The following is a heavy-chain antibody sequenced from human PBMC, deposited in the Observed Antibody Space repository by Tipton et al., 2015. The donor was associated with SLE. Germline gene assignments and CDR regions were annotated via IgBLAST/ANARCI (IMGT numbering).Heavy chain of an antibody. CDR3: AKGTIFGVSYYKDV. J-gene: IGHJ6*03. D-gene: IGHD3-3*01. CDR2: ISWDGGST. CDR1: GFTFDDYT. V-gene: IGHV3-43*01. Sequence: SLRLSCAASGFTFDDYTMQWVRQAPGKGLEWVSLISWDGGSTYYADSVKGRFTISRDNSKNSLYLQMDSLRTEDTALYYCAKGTIFGVSYYKDVWGEGTTVTVSS.